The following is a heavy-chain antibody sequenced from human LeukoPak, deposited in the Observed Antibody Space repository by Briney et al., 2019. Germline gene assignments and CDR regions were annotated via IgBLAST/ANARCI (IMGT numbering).Heavy chain of an antibody. Sequence: PSETLSLTCAVYGGSFSGYCWSWIRQPPGKGLEWIGEINHSGSTNYNPSLKSRVTISVDTSKNQFSLKLSSVTAADTAVYYCARESLGYCSGGSCYQGAFDIWGQGTMVTVSS. J-gene: IGHJ3*02. CDR2: INHSGST. D-gene: IGHD2-15*01. CDR3: ARESLGYCSGGSCYQGAFDI. V-gene: IGHV4-34*01. CDR1: GGSFSGYC.